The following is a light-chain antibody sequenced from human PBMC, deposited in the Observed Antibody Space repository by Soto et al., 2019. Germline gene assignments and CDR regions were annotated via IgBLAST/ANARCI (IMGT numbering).Light chain of an antibody. CDR3: QSYDGSLDV. CDR2: GNS. V-gene: IGLV1-40*01. CDR1: SSNIGAGYD. J-gene: IGLJ1*01. Sequence: QSALTQPPSVSGAPGQSVTISCTGSSSNIGAGYDVHWYQQFPGAAPKLLIYGNSNRPSGVPDRFSGSKSGTSASLAISGLLAEDEADYYCQSYDGSLDVFGSGTKLTVL.